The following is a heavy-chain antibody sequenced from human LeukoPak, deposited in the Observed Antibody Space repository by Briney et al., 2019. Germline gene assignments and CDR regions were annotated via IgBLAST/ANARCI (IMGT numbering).Heavy chain of an antibody. D-gene: IGHD3-9*01. CDR2: IRYDGSNK. J-gene: IGHJ4*02. CDR1: GFTFSSYG. CDR3: AKDYDILTGYYIDY. V-gene: IGHV3-30*02. Sequence: PGGSLRLSCAASGFTFSSYGMHWVRQAPGKGLEWVAFIRYDGSNKYYADSVKGRFTISRDNSKNTLYLQMSSLRAEDTAVYYCAKDYDILTGYYIDYWGQGTLVTVSS.